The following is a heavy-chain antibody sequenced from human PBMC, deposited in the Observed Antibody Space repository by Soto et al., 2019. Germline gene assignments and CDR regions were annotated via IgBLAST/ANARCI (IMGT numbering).Heavy chain of an antibody. J-gene: IGHJ4*02. D-gene: IGHD3-10*01. CDR3: ARSRRQWFGGLLSDYFDY. V-gene: IGHV3-7*01. Sequence: EVQLVESGGGLVQPGGSLRLSCAASGFTFSSYWMSWVRQAPGKGLEWVANIKQDGSEENYVDSVKGRFAVSRDNDKNSLYLQLNSLRVEDTAVYYCARSRRQWFGGLLSDYFDYWGQGTVVTVSS. CDR1: GFTFSSYW. CDR2: IKQDGSEE.